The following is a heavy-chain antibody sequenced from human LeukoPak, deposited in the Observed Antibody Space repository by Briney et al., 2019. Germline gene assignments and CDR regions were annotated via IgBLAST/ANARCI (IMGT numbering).Heavy chain of an antibody. CDR2: INWNGGGT. Sequence: PGGSLRLSCAASGFTFDDYGMSWVRQAPGKGLEWVSGINWNGGGTGYADSVKGRFTISRDNVKNSLYLRMNSLRAEDTALYYCARGSGSDDAFDLWGQGTMVTVSS. V-gene: IGHV3-20*04. J-gene: IGHJ3*01. D-gene: IGHD1-26*01. CDR1: GFTFDDYG. CDR3: ARGSGSDDAFDL.